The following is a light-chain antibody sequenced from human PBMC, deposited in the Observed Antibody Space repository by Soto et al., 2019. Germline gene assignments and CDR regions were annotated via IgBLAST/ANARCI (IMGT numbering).Light chain of an antibody. CDR1: QGIDNY. J-gene: IGKJ1*01. CDR2: AAS. Sequence: DNQMTQSPSSLSASVGDRVTITCRASQGIDNYLAWYQQKPGKVPKLLIFAASTLETGVPSRFSGSGSGTDFTLTISSLQPEDLATYYCQKYNSAPWTFGQGTKVEIK. CDR3: QKYNSAPWT. V-gene: IGKV1-27*01.